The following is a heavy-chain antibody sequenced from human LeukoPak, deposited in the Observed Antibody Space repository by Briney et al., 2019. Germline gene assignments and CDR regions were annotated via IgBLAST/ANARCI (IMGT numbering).Heavy chain of an antibody. CDR2: ISSSSSYI. CDR1: GFTFSSYS. CDR3: ARDPYCGGDCYPEYFQH. D-gene: IGHD2-21*02. Sequence: PGRSLRLSCAASGFTFSSYSMNWVRQAPGKGLEWVSSISSSSSYIYYADSVKGRFTISRDNAKNSLYLQMNSLRAEDTAVYYCARDPYCGGDCYPEYFQHWGQGTLVTVSS. V-gene: IGHV3-21*01. J-gene: IGHJ1*01.